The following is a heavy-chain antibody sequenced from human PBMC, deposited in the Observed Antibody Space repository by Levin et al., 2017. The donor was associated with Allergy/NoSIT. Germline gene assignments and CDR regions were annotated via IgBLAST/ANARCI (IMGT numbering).Heavy chain of an antibody. CDR2: VKSKADGGTT. J-gene: IGHJ4*02. V-gene: IGHV3-15*01. CDR3: TTDPRD. CDR1: GFKFKSAW. Sequence: PGGSLRLSCAASGFKFKSAWMSWVRQAPGKGLEWIGRVKSKADGGTTDYAAPVKGRFSISRDDSKNTLYLQMDTLKTEDTGVYYCTTDPRDWGQGTLVTVSS.